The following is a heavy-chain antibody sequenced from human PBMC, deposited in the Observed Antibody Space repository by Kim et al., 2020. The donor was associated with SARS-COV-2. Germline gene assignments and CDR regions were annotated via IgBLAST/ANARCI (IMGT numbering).Heavy chain of an antibody. CDR1: GGTFSSYA. Sequence: SVKVSCKASGGTFSSYAISWVRQAPGQGLEWMGGIIPIFGTANYAQKFQGRVTITADESTSTAYMELSSLRSEDTAVYYCARDRRVLRYFDWLLNPGWFDPWGQGTLVTVSS. J-gene: IGHJ5*02. CDR2: IIPIFGTA. D-gene: IGHD3-9*01. V-gene: IGHV1-69*13. CDR3: ARDRRVLRYFDWLLNPGWFDP.